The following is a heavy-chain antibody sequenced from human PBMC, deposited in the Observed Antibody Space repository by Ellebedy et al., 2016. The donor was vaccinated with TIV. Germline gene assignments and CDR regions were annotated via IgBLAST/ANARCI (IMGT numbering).Heavy chain of an antibody. V-gene: IGHV4-4*07. D-gene: IGHD3-3*01. CDR1: GGSVSRYF. Sequence: SETLSLTXTVSGGSVSRYFWSWIRQPAGKGLEWIGRIFTSGSFNYNPSLMSRVTMSVVTSKNQFSLKVTSVTAADTAVYYCAREFRYDFWRGPLDHWGQGTTVTVSS. J-gene: IGHJ4*02. CDR2: IFTSGSF. CDR3: AREFRYDFWRGPLDH.